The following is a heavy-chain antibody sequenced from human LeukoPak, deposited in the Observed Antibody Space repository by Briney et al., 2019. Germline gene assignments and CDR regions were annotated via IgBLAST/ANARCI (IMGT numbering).Heavy chain of an antibody. V-gene: IGHV1-8*03. Sequence: ASVKVSCKASGYTFTSYDINWVRQATGQGLEWMGCMNPNSGNTGYAQKFQGRVTITRNTSISTAYMELSSLRSEDTAVYYCARDPNKEWLLANYYYYMDVWGKGTTATVSS. CDR3: ARDPNKEWLLANYYYYMDV. CDR1: GYTFTSYD. CDR2: MNPNSGNT. D-gene: IGHD3-3*01. J-gene: IGHJ6*03.